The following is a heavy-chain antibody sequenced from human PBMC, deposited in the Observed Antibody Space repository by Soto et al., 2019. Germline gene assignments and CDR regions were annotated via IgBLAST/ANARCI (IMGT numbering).Heavy chain of an antibody. CDR1: GYTFTNYA. J-gene: IGHJ4*02. D-gene: IGHD6-6*01. Sequence: ASVKVSCKASGYTFTNYALSWVRQAPGQGLEWVGFISVYNGNTHFAQKFQGRVTVTTDTSTSTAYMDLRSLRSDDTVVYYCARGGAARHFDYWGQGTPVTVSS. CDR3: ARGGAARHFDY. V-gene: IGHV1-18*01. CDR2: ISVYNGNT.